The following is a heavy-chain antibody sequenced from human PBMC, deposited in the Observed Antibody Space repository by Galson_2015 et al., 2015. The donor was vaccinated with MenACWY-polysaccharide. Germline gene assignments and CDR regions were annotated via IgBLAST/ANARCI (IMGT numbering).Heavy chain of an antibody. D-gene: IGHD3-10*01. CDR2: ISDSGGRT. CDR3: ARRYNYGSRNYFFDY. V-gene: IGHV3-23*01. J-gene: IGHJ4*02. Sequence: SLRLSCAASGFTFSSYWMHWVRQAPGKGLEWVSTISDSGGRTFYADSVKGRFTISRDNSKNTLYLQMNSLRAEDTAVYYCARRYNYGSRNYFFDYWGQGTLVTVSS. CDR1: GFTFSSYW.